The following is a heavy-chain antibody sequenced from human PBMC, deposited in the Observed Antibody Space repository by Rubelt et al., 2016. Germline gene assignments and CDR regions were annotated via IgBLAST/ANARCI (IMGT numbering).Heavy chain of an antibody. CDR3: ARTPSAIAARRDAFDI. V-gene: IGHV4-4*07. CDR1: GGSISSYY. Sequence: QVQLQESGPGLVKPSETLSLTCTVSGGSISSYYWSWIRQPAGKGLEWIGRIYTSGSTNYNPSLNSRVTMSVDTSKTQFSLKLSSVNAADTAVYYCARTPSAIAARRDAFDIWGQGTMVTVSS. CDR2: IYTSGST. D-gene: IGHD6-6*01. J-gene: IGHJ3*02.